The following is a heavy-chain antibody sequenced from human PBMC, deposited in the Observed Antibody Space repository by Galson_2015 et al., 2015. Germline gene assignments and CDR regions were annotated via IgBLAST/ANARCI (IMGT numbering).Heavy chain of an antibody. CDR3: ARDEVIVVAGYYYYYGMDV. D-gene: IGHD2-21*01. J-gene: IGHJ6*02. CDR2: IIPIFGIA. CDR1: GGTFSSYA. Sequence: SVKVSCKASGGTFSSYAISWVRQAPGQGLEWMGGIIPIFGIANYAQKFQGRVTITADKSTSAAYMELSSLRSEDTAVYYCARDEVIVVAGYYYYYGMDVWGQGTTVTVSS. V-gene: IGHV1-69*10.